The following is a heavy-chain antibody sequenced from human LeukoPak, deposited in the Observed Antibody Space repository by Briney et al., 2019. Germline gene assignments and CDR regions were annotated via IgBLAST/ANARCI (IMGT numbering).Heavy chain of an antibody. CDR3: ARGSRYSYGYFDY. Sequence: SETLSLTCTVSGGSISSYYWSWIRQPPGKGLEWIGYIYYSGSTNYNPSLKSRVTISVDTSKNQISLKLSSVTAADTAVYYCARGSRYSYGYFDYWGQGTLVTVSS. J-gene: IGHJ4*02. D-gene: IGHD5-18*01. V-gene: IGHV4-59*01. CDR2: IYYSGST. CDR1: GGSISSYY.